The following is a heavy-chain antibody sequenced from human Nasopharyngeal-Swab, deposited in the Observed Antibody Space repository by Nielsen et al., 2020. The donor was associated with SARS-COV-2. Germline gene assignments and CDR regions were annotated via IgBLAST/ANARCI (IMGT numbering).Heavy chain of an antibody. D-gene: IGHD6-6*01. CDR1: GGSISSYY. Sequence: SETLSLTCTVSGGSISSYYWSWIRQPPGKGLEWIGYIYYSGSTNYNPSLKSRVTISVDTSKNHFSLKLSSVTAADTAVYYCARESSRYYYYYGMDVWGQGTTVTVSS. CDR3: ARESSRYYYYYGMDV. V-gene: IGHV4-59*13. J-gene: IGHJ6*02. CDR2: IYYSGST.